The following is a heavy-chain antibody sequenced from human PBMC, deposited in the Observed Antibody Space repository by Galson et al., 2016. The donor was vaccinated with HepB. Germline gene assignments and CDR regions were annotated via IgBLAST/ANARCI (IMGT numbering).Heavy chain of an antibody. CDR2: IYWDDDR. V-gene: IGHV2-5*02. J-gene: IGHJ3*01. D-gene: IGHD6-6*01. CDR1: GFSLSTSGVG. CDR3: ARHAVASRLGSLGAFDV. Sequence: PALVKPTQTLTLTCTFSGFSLSTSGVGVGWIRQPPGKALEWLALIYWDDDRRYSPSLKNRLTITKDTSKNQVVFTMTTMDPVDTATYYCARHAVASRLGSLGAFDVWGQGTMVTVSS.